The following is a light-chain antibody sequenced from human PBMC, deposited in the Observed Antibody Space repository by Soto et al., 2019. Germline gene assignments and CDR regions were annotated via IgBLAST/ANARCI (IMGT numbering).Light chain of an antibody. V-gene: IGLV1-40*01. CDR2: DNN. CDR3: QSYDSSLSGRV. CDR1: SSNIGADFD. J-gene: IGLJ1*01. Sequence: QSVLTQPPSVSGAPGQRVTISCTGSSSNIGADFDVHWYQQLPGTAPKLLIYDNNNRPSGVPDRFSGSKSGTSASLAITGLQAEDEADYYCQSYDSSLSGRVFGTGTKVTVL.